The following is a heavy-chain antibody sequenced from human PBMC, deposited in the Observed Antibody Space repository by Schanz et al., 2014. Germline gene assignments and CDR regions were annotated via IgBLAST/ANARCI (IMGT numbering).Heavy chain of an antibody. J-gene: IGHJ3*02. CDR2: IYNSGKT. CDR1: GGSISSYY. Sequence: QLQLQESGPGLVIPSETLSLTCTVSGGSISSYYWSWIRQPAGKGLEWIGRIYNSGKTNYNPSLESRASMSVDTPKKQLSLKLRSASAAATAVYYWATFSLVVYAFDIWGQGTMVTVSS. CDR3: ATFSLVVYAFDI. D-gene: IGHD3-22*01. V-gene: IGHV4-4*07.